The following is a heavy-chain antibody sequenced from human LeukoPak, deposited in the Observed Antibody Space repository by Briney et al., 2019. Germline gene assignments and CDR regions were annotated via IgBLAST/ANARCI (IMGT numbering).Heavy chain of an antibody. CDR1: GVSISSSSYY. V-gene: IGHV4-30-4*08. J-gene: IGHJ4*02. D-gene: IGHD3-16*02. Sequence: ASETLSLTCTVSGVSISSSSYYWSWIRQPPGKGLEWIGYIYYSGSTYYNPSLKSRVTISVDTSKNQFSLKLSSVTAADTAVYYCARDNRYYEGFDYWGQETLVTVSS. CDR2: IYYSGST. CDR3: ARDNRYYEGFDY.